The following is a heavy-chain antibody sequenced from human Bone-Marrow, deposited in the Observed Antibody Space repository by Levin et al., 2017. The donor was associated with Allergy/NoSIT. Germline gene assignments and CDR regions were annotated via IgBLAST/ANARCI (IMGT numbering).Heavy chain of an antibody. CDR2: IKQDGSEK. J-gene: IGHJ2*01. D-gene: IGHD3-10*01. V-gene: IGHV3-7*01. CDR1: GFTFSRHW. Sequence: GGSLRLSCAASGFTFSRHWMGWVRQAPGKGLEWVANIKQDGSEKYYVDSVKGRFTISRDNAKNSLHLQMNSLRAEDPAVYYCARVAGSPVTYWYFDLWGRGTLVTVSS. CDR3: ARVAGSPVTYWYFDL.